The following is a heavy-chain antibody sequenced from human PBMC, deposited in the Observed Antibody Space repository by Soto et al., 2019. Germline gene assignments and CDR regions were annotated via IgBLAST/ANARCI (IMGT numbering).Heavy chain of an antibody. J-gene: IGHJ6*02. CDR2: IYYSGST. CDR3: ARVPRGYNDYYYYYGMDV. D-gene: IGHD3-10*01. CDR1: GGSISSYY. Sequence: QVQLQESGPGLVKPSETLSLTCTVSGGSISSYYWSWIRQPPGKGLEWIGYIYYSGSTNYNPSLKSRLTISVDTSKNQFSLKLSSVTAADTAVYYCARVPRGYNDYYYYYGMDVWGQGTTVTVSS. V-gene: IGHV4-59*01.